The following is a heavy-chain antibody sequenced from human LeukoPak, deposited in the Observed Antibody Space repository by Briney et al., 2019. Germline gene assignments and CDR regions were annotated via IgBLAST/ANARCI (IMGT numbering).Heavy chain of an antibody. V-gene: IGHV5-51*01. J-gene: IGHJ4*02. CDR2: IYPGESET. Sequence: GESLKISCKGSGYSFSNYWIGWVRQMPGKGLEWMGIIYPGESETRYSPSVQGQVTISADKSITTAYLQWSSLKASDTAMYYCARGVFYGSSTSCHLDYWGQGTLVTVSP. CDR1: GYSFSNYW. D-gene: IGHD2-2*01. CDR3: ARGVFYGSSTSCHLDY.